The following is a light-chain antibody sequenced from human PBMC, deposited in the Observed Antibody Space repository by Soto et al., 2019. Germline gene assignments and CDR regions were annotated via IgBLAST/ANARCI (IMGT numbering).Light chain of an antibody. Sequence: QSVLTQPASVSGSPGQSVTISCTGTSSDVGGYNYVSWYQHHPGEAPKLMIYEVTHRPSGVSNRFSGSKSGNTASLTISGLQAEDEADYYCSSYTSISTDVFGTGTKLTVL. V-gene: IGLV2-14*01. CDR3: SSYTSISTDV. CDR2: EVT. CDR1: SSDVGGYNY. J-gene: IGLJ1*01.